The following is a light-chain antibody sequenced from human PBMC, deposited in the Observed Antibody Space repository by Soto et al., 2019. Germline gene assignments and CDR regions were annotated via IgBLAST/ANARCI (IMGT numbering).Light chain of an antibody. CDR2: YDS. Sequence: SYELTQPPSVSVAPGKTARITWGGNNIGSKSVHWYQQKPGQAPVLVIYYDSDRPSGIPERFSGSNSGNTATLTISRVEAGDEADYYCQVWDRRVFGGGTKLTVL. V-gene: IGLV3-21*04. CDR3: QVWDRRV. CDR1: NIGSKS. J-gene: IGLJ2*01.